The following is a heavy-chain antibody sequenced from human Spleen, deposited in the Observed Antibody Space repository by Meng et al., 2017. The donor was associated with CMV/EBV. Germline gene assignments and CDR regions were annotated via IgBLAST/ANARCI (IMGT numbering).Heavy chain of an antibody. J-gene: IGHJ4*02. D-gene: IGHD6-19*01. CDR2: IDSADSST. Sequence: GGSLRFPCAASGFTFSSNAMSWVRQGPGKGLEWVSLIDSADSSTYYVDSVKGRFTISRDNSKNTLYLQMDSLRAEDTAVYYCAKVRSGWYFDNWGQGTPVTVSS. CDR3: AKVRSGWYFDN. CDR1: GFTFSSNA. V-gene: IGHV3-23*03.